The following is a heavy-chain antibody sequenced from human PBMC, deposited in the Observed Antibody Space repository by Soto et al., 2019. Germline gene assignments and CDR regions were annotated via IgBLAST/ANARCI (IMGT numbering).Heavy chain of an antibody. CDR3: ARSQGSSTSLEIYYYYYGMDV. CDR2: IIPIPGTA. Sequence: SVKVSCKASGGTFGSYAISWVRQAPGQGLEWMGGIIPIPGTANYAQKFQGRVAIAADESTSTAYMELSSLRSEDTAVYYCARSQGSSTSLEIYYYYYGMDVWGQGTTVTVSS. CDR1: GGTFGSYA. J-gene: IGHJ6*02. D-gene: IGHD2-2*01. V-gene: IGHV1-69*13.